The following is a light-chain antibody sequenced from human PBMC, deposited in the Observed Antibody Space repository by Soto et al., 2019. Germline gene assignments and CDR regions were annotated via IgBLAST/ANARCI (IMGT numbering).Light chain of an antibody. CDR3: QQSYSTPLT. J-gene: IGKJ4*01. CDR1: QSISNY. Sequence: DIQMTQSPSYMSASVGDRVIITCRTSQSISNYLNWYQHKPGKAPKVLISAASNLQSGVPSRFSGSGSGTVFTLTISSLQPEEFATYFCQQSYSTPLTVGGGTKVDIK. CDR2: AAS. V-gene: IGKV1-39*01.